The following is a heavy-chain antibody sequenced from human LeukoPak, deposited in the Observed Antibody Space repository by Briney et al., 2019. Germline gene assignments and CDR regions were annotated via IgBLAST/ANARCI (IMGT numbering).Heavy chain of an antibody. CDR1: GFTFSSYW. D-gene: IGHD5-18*01. J-gene: IGHJ4*02. CDR3: ARAQYSYGHYYFDY. V-gene: IGHV3-74*01. CDR2: INSDGSST. Sequence: QPGGSLRLSCAASGFTFSSYWMHWVRQAPGKGLVWVSRINSDGSSTSYADSVKGRFTISRDNAKNTLYLQMNSLRAEDTAMYYCARAQYSYGHYYFDYWGQGTLVTVSS.